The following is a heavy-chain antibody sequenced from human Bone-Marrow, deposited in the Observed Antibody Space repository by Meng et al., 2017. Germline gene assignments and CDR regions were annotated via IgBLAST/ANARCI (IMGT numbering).Heavy chain of an antibody. CDR3: ARKYSSSWYGDYYYYGMDV. CDR2: IYYSGST. CDR1: GGSISSIDW. D-gene: IGHD6-13*01. V-gene: IGHV4-4*02. Sequence: SETLSLTCVVSGGSISSIDWWSWVRQPPGKGLEWIGSIYYSGSTYYNPSLKSRVTISVDTSKNQFSLKLSSVTAADTAVYYCARKYSSSWYGDYYYYGMDVWGQGTTVTVSS. J-gene: IGHJ6*02.